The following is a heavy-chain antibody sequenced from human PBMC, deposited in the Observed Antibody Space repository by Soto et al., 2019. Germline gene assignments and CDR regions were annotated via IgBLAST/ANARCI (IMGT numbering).Heavy chain of an antibody. D-gene: IGHD2-2*01. Sequence: GGSLSLSSAACGFSFSSYAMHWVRQAPGKGLEWVAVISYDGSNKYYADSLKGRFTISRDNSKNTLYLQMNSLSAEDTAVYNCARDGCYRCYCYYAMDVWGQGTTVTVSS. J-gene: IGHJ6*02. CDR2: ISYDGSNK. V-gene: IGHV3-30-3*01. CDR1: GFSFSSYA. CDR3: ARDGCYRCYCYYAMDV.